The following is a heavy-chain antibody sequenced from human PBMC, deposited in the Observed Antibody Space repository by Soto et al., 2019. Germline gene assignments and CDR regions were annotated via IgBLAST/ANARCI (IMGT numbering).Heavy chain of an antibody. D-gene: IGHD1-26*01. J-gene: IGHJ4*02. Sequence: ASVKVSCKTSAYTFTSYGISWVRQAPGQGLEWMGWISTSNGDTNYAQKLQGRVTMTTDTSTSTAYMELRSLRSDDTAVYYCARDLEGKPGGGCYYFDYWGQGTLVTVSS. CDR1: AYTFTSYG. V-gene: IGHV1-18*01. CDR2: ISTSNGDT. CDR3: ARDLEGKPGGGCYYFDY.